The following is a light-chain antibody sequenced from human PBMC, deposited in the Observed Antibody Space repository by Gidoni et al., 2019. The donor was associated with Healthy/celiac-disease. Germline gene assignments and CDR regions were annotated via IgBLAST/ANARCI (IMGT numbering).Light chain of an antibody. V-gene: IGKV3-15*01. J-gene: IGKJ2*03. CDR2: GAS. CDR1: QSVSSN. Sequence: EIVMTQSPATLSVSPGERATLSCRASQSVSSNLAWYQQKPGQAPRLLIYGASTRATGIPARFSGSGSGTEFTLTISSLQSEDFAVYYCQRYNNWPGFXQXTKLXIK. CDR3: QRYNNWPG.